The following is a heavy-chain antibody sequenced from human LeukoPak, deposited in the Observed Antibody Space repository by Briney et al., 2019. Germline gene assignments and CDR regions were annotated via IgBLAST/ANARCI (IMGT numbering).Heavy chain of an antibody. J-gene: IGHJ6*03. V-gene: IGHV4-4*09. CDR2: IYSSGST. CDR1: GGSISSYY. Sequence: SETLSLTCTVSGGSISSYYWSWIRQPPGKGLEWIGYIYSSGSTNYNPSLESRVTISVDTSKNQFSLKLSSVTAADTAVYYCARLSQVGDSSGYRDYYYMDVWGKGTTVTVSS. D-gene: IGHD3-22*01. CDR3: ARLSQVGDSSGYRDYYYMDV.